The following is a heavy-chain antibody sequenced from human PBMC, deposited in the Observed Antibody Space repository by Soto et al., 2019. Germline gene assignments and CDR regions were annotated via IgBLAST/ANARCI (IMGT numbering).Heavy chain of an antibody. CDR1: GFTFSSYA. J-gene: IGHJ4*02. D-gene: IGHD3-22*01. CDR3: ARGANSDSSGYSPFDY. CDR2: ISYDGSNK. V-gene: IGHV3-30-3*01. Sequence: QVQLVESGGGVVQPGRSLRLSGAASGFTFSSYAMHWISQAPGKGLEWVAVISYDGSNKYYADSVKGRFTISRDNSKNTVYLQMNSLRAEDKAVYYCARGANSDSSGYSPFDYWGQGTLVTVSS.